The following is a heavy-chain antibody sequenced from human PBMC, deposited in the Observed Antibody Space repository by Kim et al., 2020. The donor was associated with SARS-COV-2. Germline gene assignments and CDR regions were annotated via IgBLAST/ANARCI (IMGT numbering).Heavy chain of an antibody. Sequence: VKGRLTISRDNAKNSLYLQMNSLRAEDTAVYYCARDFTSSGYYPTYFDYWGQGTLVTVSS. J-gene: IGHJ4*02. V-gene: IGHV3-11*06. D-gene: IGHD3-22*01. CDR3: ARDFTSSGYYPTYFDY.